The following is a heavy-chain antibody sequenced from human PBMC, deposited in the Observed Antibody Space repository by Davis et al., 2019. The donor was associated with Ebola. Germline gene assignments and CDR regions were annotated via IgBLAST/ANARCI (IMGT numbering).Heavy chain of an antibody. D-gene: IGHD5-18*01. CDR2: ISAYNGNT. CDR1: GYTFTSYG. V-gene: IGHV1-18*01. CDR3: AREGSGYSYGATGAFDI. Sequence: ASVKVSCKASGYTFTSYGISWVRQAPGQGLEWMGWISAYNGNTNYAQKLQGRVTMTTDTSTSTAYMELRSLRSDDTAAYYCAREGSGYSYGATGAFDIWGQGTMVTVSS. J-gene: IGHJ3*02.